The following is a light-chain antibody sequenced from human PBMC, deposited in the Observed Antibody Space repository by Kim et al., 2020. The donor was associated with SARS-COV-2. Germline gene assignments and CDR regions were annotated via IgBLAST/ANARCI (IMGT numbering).Light chain of an antibody. CDR3: QQRSKGTPT. CDR2: DAS. V-gene: IGKV3-11*01. CDR1: QSVSSY. Sequence: EIVLTQSPATLSLSPGERATLSCRASQSVSSYLAWYQQKPGQAPRLLIYDASNRATGIPARFSGSGSGTDFTLTISSLEPEDFAVYYCQQRSKGTPTLGGGTKMDIK. J-gene: IGKJ4*01.